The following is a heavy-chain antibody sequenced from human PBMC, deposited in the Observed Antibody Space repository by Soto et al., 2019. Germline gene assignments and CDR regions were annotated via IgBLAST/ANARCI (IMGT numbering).Heavy chain of an antibody. CDR1: GYTFTSYG. CDR3: ARHNSQWPNWFDP. CDR2: ISAYDGST. D-gene: IGHD1-1*01. V-gene: IGHV1-18*01. J-gene: IGHJ5*02. Sequence: QVQQVQSGAEVKRPGASAKVSCKASGYTFTSYGFSWVRQAPGQGLEWMGWISAYDGSTNYAQKFQGRVTMTTDTSRSTAYMELKSLRSDDTAVYYCARHNSQWPNWFDPWGQGTLVTVSS.